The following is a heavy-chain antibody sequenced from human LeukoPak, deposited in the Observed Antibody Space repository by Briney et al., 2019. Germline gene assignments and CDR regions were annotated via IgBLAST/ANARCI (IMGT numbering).Heavy chain of an antibody. V-gene: IGHV1-69*01. CDR2: IIPIFGTA. D-gene: IGHD2-8*01. Sequence: GASVKVSCKASGGTFSSHAISWVRQAPGQGLEWMGGIIPIFGTANYAQKFQGRVTITADESTSTAYMELSSLRSEDTAVYYCARDTKGDAFDIWGQGTMVTVSS. CDR1: GGTFSSHA. J-gene: IGHJ3*02. CDR3: ARDTKGDAFDI.